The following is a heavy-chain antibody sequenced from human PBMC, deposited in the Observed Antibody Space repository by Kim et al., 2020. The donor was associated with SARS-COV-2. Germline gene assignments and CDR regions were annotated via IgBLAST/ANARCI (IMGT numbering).Heavy chain of an antibody. D-gene: IGHD6-19*01. CDR3: ARGRGSGWYHRELQH. J-gene: IGHJ1*01. CDR2: INHSGST. CDR1: GGSFSGYY. V-gene: IGHV4-34*01. Sequence: SETLSLTCAVYGGSFSGYYWSWIRQPPGKGLEWIGEINHSGSTNYNPSLKSRVTISVDTSKNQFSLKLSSVTAADTAVYYCARGRGSGWYHRELQHWGQGTLVTVSS.